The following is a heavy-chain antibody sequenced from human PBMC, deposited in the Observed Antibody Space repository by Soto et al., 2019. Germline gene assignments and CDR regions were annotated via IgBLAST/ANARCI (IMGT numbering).Heavy chain of an antibody. J-gene: IGHJ6*02. CDR1: GGTFSSYA. D-gene: IGHD1-20*01. CDR3: ASRITGSPNYCSGMDV. V-gene: IGHV1-69*12. Sequence: QVQLVQSGAEVKKPGSSVKVSCKASGGTFSSYAINWVRQAPGQGLEWMGGIIPIFGTADYAQKFQGRVTITADESTSTAYMELSSLRSEDTAVYYCASRITGSPNYCSGMDVWGQGTTVTVSS. CDR2: IIPIFGTA.